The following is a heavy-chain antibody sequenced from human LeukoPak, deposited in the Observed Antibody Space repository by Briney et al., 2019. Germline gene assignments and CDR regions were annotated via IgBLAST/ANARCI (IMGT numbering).Heavy chain of an antibody. J-gene: IGHJ4*02. CDR2: IIPIFGTA. D-gene: IGHD3-10*01. Sequence: SVKVSCKASGGTFSSYAISWVRQAPGQGLEWMGRIIPIFGTANYAQKFQGRITITADELTATAYIQVGCLRCDDMLVYFYAKDPDGSGSYFDSWGKGTLVTVSS. V-gene: IGHV1-69*13. CDR1: GGTFSSYA. CDR3: AKDPDGSGSYFDS.